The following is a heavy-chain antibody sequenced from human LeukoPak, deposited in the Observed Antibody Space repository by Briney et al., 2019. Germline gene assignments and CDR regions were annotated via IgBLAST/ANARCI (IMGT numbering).Heavy chain of an antibody. CDR2: IYYSGST. CDR1: GGSISSYY. CDR3: ARVIADKPYYYYYGMDV. V-gene: IGHV4-59*12. Sequence: PSETLSLTCTVSGGSISSYYWSWIRQPPGKGLEWIGYIYYSGSTNYNPSLKGRVTISVDTSKNQFSLKLSSVTAADTAVYYCARVIADKPYYYYYGMDVWGQGTTVTVSS. J-gene: IGHJ6*02. D-gene: IGHD2-21*01.